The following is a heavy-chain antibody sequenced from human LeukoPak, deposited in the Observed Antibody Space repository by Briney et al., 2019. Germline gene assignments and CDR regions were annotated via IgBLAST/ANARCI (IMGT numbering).Heavy chain of an antibody. Sequence: SGGSLRLSCAASGLTFSSHRMHWVRQAPGKGLVWVSRINDDGSSTTYADSVKGRFTISRDNTKNMLYLEMKSLRVEDTAVYYCAREGGYSSGPDYWGQGALVTVSS. CDR2: INDDGSST. J-gene: IGHJ4*02. V-gene: IGHV3-74*01. D-gene: IGHD5-18*01. CDR3: AREGGYSSGPDY. CDR1: GLTFSSHR.